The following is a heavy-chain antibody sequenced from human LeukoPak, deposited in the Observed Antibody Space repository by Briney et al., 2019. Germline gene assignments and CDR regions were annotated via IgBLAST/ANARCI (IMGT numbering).Heavy chain of an antibody. V-gene: IGHV1-69*04. J-gene: IGHJ6*02. Sequence: GASVKVSCKASGGTFSSYAISWVRQAPGQGLEWMGRIIPILGIANYAQKFQGRVTITADKSTSTAYMELSSLRSEDTAVYYCARRVATSSPLYYYGMDVWGQGTTVTVSS. D-gene: IGHD5-12*01. CDR2: IIPILGIA. CDR3: ARRVATSSPLYYYGMDV. CDR1: GGTFSSYA.